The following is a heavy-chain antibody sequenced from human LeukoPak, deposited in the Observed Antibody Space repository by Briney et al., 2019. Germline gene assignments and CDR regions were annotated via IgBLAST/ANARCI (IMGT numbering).Heavy chain of an antibody. CDR1: GYTFTGYY. Sequence: ASVTVSCKASGYTFTGYYMHWVRQAPGQGLEWMGWINPNSGGTNYAQKFQGRVTMTRDASISTAYMELSRLRSDDTAVYYCARDSTATSWLDPWGQGTLVTVSS. CDR3: ARDSTATSWLDP. CDR2: INPNSGGT. J-gene: IGHJ5*02. V-gene: IGHV1-2*02. D-gene: IGHD4-17*01.